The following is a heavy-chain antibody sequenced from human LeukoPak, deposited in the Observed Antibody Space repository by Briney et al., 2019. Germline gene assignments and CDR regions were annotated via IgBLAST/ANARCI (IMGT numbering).Heavy chain of an antibody. CDR1: GGSISNDL. CDR3: AGDIAAINIPGSRLDP. Sequence: SETLSLTCTVSGGSISNDLLSWIRQPPGKGLEWIGYISYSGITNYNPSLKSRVTISVDTSKKQFSLRLRSVAAADTAVYFCAGDIAAINIPGSRLDPWGQGTLVTVSS. D-gene: IGHD6-13*01. J-gene: IGHJ5*02. V-gene: IGHV4-59*08. CDR2: ISYSGIT.